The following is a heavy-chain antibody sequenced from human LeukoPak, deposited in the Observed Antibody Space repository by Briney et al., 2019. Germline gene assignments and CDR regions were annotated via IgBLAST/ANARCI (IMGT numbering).Heavy chain of an antibody. CDR3: AKASSATGKNYFDH. J-gene: IGHJ4*02. Sequence: GGSLRLSCAASGFTFSSFAMHWVRQAPGKGLEWVSTIVGKTTSTDYADSVRGRFTISRDNSRNTLSLQMNSLRADDTAVYYCAKASSATGKNYFDHWGPGTLVTVSS. CDR2: IVGKTTST. CDR1: GFTFSSFA. V-gene: IGHV3-23*01. D-gene: IGHD6-13*01.